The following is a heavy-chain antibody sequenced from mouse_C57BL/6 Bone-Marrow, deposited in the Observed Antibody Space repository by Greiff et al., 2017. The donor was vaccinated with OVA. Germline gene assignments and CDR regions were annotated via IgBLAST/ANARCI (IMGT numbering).Heavy chain of an antibody. J-gene: IGHJ3*01. V-gene: IGHV7-3*01. Sequence: EVMLVESGGGLVQPGGSLSLSCAASGFTFTDYYMSWVRQPPGKALEWLGFIRNKANGYTTESSASVKGRFTISRDNSHSILYLLMNALRAEDSATYYCARYYWGFSYWGQGTLVTVSA. CDR1: GFTFTDYY. D-gene: IGHD4-1*01. CDR2: IRNKANGYTT. CDR3: ARYYWGFSY.